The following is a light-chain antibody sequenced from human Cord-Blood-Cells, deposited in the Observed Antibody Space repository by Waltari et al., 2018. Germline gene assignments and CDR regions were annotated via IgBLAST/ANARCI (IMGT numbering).Light chain of an antibody. J-gene: IGLJ3*02. V-gene: IGLV2-23*01. Sequence: QSALTQPASVSGSPGQSITISCTGTSSDVGSYNLVSWYQQHPGKAPKLMIYEGSKRPSGVSNRLSGSKSGNTASLTISGLQAEEEADYYGAAWDDSLNGPVFGGGTQLTVL. CDR3: AAWDDSLNGPV. CDR1: SSDVGSYNL. CDR2: EGS.